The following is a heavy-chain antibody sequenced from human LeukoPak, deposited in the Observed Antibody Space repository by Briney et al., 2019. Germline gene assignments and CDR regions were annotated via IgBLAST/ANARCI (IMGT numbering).Heavy chain of an antibody. D-gene: IGHD2-15*01. Sequence: ASAKVSCKASGYTLTSYGISWVRQAPGQGLEWMGWIGAYNGNTNYAQKLQGRVTMTTDTSTSTAYMELRSLRSDDTAVYYCARERIYCSGGSCYSGPYYFDYWGQGTLVTVSS. V-gene: IGHV1-18*01. CDR2: IGAYNGNT. CDR1: GYTLTSYG. J-gene: IGHJ4*02. CDR3: ARERIYCSGGSCYSGPYYFDY.